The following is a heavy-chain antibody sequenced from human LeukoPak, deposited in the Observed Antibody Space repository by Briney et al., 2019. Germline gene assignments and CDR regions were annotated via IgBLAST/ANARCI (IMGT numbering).Heavy chain of an antibody. V-gene: IGHV3-21*01. D-gene: IGHD3-10*01. CDR3: ARDDLSGSGSPLDY. CDR1: GFTLSSYS. CDR2: ISSSSSYI. J-gene: IGHJ4*02. Sequence: GGSLRLSCAASGFTLSSYSMNWVRQAPGKGLEWVSSISSSSSYIYYADSVKGRFTISRDNAKNSLYLQMNSLRAEDTAVYYCARDDLSGSGSPLDYWGQGTLVTVSS.